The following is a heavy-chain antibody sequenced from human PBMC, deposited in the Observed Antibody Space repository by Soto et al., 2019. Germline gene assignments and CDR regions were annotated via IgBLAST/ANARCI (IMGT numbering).Heavy chain of an antibody. CDR3: ARKDYYGAGSYYFDH. D-gene: IGHD3-10*01. V-gene: IGHV1-3*01. J-gene: IGHJ4*02. CDR1: GYTSTAYP. CDR2: INVANGDT. Sequence: QVQLVQSGAEVKKPGASVKVSCKASGYTSTAYPMHWVRQAPGQRLEWMGWINVANGDTGYSQKFQGRVTVTRDTSASTGYMELSSLTSEDTAVYYCARKDYYGAGSYYFDHWGQGTLVTVSS.